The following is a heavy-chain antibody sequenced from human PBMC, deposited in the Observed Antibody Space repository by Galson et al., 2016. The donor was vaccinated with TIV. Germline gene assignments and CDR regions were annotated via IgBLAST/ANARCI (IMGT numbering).Heavy chain of an antibody. V-gene: IGHV4-59*01. CDR1: DGSIIDYY. Sequence: SETLSLTCTVSDGSIIDYYWSWIRQPPGKGLEWIGYIHYSGRVNYNSSLKSRVTILVDTSKNQVSLKLNSVTAADTAVYFGARGKGAEVWIFGENNYHDYIDVWGKGTTVTVSS. CDR2: IHYSGRV. CDR3: ARGKGAEVWIFGENNYHDYIDV. D-gene: IGHD3-3*01. J-gene: IGHJ6*03.